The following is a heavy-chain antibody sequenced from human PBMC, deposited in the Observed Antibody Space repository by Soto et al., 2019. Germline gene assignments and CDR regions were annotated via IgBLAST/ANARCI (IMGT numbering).Heavy chain of an antibody. J-gene: IGHJ6*02. V-gene: IGHV4-39*01. D-gene: IGHD6-13*01. CDR3: ARYQPSYSNSCDV. CDR2: IYYSGST. Sequence: LSLTCTVSFGSISSMSYDWGWIRQPPGKGLEWIGSIYYSGSTYYNPSLKSRVTISVDTSKNQFSLKLSSVTAEDTAVYYCARYQPSYSNSCDVWGQGTSVPVYS. CDR1: FGSISSMSYD.